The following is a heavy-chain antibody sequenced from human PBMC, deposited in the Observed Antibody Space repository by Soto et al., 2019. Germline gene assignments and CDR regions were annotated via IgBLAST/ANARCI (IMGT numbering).Heavy chain of an antibody. Sequence: PGGSLRLSCAASGFTFSSYGMYWVRQAPGKGLEWVAVIWYDGSNKYYADSVKGRFTISRDNSKNTLYLQMNSLRAEDTAVYYCARDPYSSGWYDYWGQGTLVTVSS. CDR1: GFTFSSYG. CDR3: ARDPYSSGWYDY. J-gene: IGHJ4*02. D-gene: IGHD6-19*01. CDR2: IWYDGSNK. V-gene: IGHV3-33*01.